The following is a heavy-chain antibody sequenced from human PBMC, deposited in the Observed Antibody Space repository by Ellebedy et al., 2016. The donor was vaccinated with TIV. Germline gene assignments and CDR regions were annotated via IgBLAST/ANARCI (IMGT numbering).Heavy chain of an antibody. CDR1: GGSITSSRHY. V-gene: IGHV4-39*01. CDR2: IYYTGSG. Sequence: MPGGSLRLSCTVSGGSITSSRHYRGWIRQPPVKGLEWIGTIYYTGSGYYNPSLKSRVTIFIDTSKNQFSLKLTSVTAADTAVYYCARLEYQLPNPFEYWGRGTLVSVSS. CDR3: ARLEYQLPNPFEY. J-gene: IGHJ4*02. D-gene: IGHD2-2*01.